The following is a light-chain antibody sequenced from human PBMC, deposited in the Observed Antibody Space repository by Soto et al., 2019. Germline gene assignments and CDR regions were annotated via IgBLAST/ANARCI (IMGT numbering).Light chain of an antibody. J-gene: IGLJ1*01. V-gene: IGLV2-23*02. CDR3: CQYAGSSPYV. CDR1: SSDVGSYNL. Sequence: QSVLTQPASVSGSPGQSNTIACTGTSSDVGSYNLVSWYQQHPGKAPKLMIYEVSKRPSGVSNRFSGSKSGNTASLTISGLQAEDEADYYCCQYAGSSPYVFGPGTKVTVL. CDR2: EVS.